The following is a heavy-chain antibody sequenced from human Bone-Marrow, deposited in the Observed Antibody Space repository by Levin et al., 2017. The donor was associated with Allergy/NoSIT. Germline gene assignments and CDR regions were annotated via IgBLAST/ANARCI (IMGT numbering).Heavy chain of an antibody. V-gene: IGHV3-9*01. D-gene: IGHD2-2*01. CDR1: GFRFGEHA. CDR2: ITLNSGSI. Sequence: SLKISCAASGFRFGEHAMYWIRQAPGKGLEWVSGITLNSGSICYADSVKGRFTISRDNAKNSLYLEMTSLRTEDTALYYCVKDLNQAWELSTHFAGWSQGTLVTVSS. J-gene: IGHJ4*02. CDR3: VKDLNQAWELSTHFAG.